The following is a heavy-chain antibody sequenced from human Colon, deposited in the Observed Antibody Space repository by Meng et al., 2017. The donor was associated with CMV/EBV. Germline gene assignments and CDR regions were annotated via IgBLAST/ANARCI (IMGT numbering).Heavy chain of an antibody. CDR2: ITSSSSYI. D-gene: IGHD3-22*01. J-gene: IGHJ6*02. Sequence: GGSLRLSCAASGFIFSSYSMHWVRQAPGKGLEWVSSITSSSSYIYYADSLKGRFTISRDNARSSLYLQMNSLRAEDTAVYYCARLMIERDYYYGMDVWGQGTTVTVSS. CDR3: ARLMIERDYYYGMDV. V-gene: IGHV3-21*01. CDR1: GFIFSSYS.